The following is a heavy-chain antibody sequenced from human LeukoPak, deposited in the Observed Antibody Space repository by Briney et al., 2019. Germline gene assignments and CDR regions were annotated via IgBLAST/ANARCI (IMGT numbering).Heavy chain of an antibody. J-gene: IGHJ5*02. CDR1: GGTFSSYA. Sequence: ASVKVSCKASGGTFSSYAISWVRQAPGHGLEWMGGIIPIFGTANYAQKFQGRVTITADKSTSTAYMELSSLTSEDTAVYYCARMTVSGRDNWFDPWGQGTLVTVSS. D-gene: IGHD6-19*01. V-gene: IGHV1-69*06. CDR2: IIPIFGTA. CDR3: ARMTVSGRDNWFDP.